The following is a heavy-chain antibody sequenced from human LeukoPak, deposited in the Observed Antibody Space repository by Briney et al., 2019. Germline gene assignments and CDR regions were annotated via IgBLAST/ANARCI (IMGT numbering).Heavy chain of an antibody. CDR3: ARVTAVAAPWVY. V-gene: IGHV3-48*04. Sequence: GGSLRLSCAASGLTFSSYVLNWARQAPGKGLEWVSYISSSGTTIQYADSVEGRFTISSDNAKNSLYLQMNSPRAEDTAVYYCARVTAVAAPWVYWGQGTQVTVSS. D-gene: IGHD6-19*01. J-gene: IGHJ4*02. CDR2: ISSSGTTI. CDR1: GLTFSSYV.